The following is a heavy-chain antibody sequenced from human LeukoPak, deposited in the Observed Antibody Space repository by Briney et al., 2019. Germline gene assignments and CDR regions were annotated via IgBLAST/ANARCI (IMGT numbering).Heavy chain of an antibody. CDR2: IWYDGSNK. V-gene: IGHV3-33*01. D-gene: IGHD1-26*01. J-gene: IGHJ6*02. CDR3: ARSLGGSCYYYGMDV. CDR1: GFTFSSYG. Sequence: GGSLRLSCAASGFTFSSYGMPWVRQAPGKGLEWVAVIWYDGSNKYYADSVKGRFTISRDNSKNTLYLQMNSLRAEDTAVYYCARSLGGSCYYYGMDVWGQGTTVTVSS.